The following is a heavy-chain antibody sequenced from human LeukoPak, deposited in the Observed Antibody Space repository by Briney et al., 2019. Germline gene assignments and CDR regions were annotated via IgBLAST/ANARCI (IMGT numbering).Heavy chain of an antibody. CDR2: ISSRGDS. J-gene: IGHJ5*02. D-gene: IGHD5-24*01. CDR3: ARERWSRRSYDT. V-gene: IGHV4-39*07. CDR1: GVSLPSNTSY. Sequence: SATLSLTCAVFGVSLPSNTSYWAWVRQTPGKGLEWVATISSRGDSYYNPSLQSRISISVDTSMNRFSLQLTSATAADTGFYFCARERWSRRSYDTWAPGILVTVSS.